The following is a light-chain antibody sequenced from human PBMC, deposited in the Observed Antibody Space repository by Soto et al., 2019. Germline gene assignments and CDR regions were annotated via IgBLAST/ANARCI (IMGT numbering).Light chain of an antibody. V-gene: IGLV2-14*01. J-gene: IGLJ1*01. CDR2: DVS. Sequence: QSALTQPASVSGSPGQSITISCTGNSSDVGGYNYVSWYQQHPGKAPKLMIYDVSNRPSGVSNRFSGSKSGNTASLTISGLQADDEYDYYCSSYTSSSTLGVFGTGTKVTVL. CDR3: SSYTSSSTLGV. CDR1: SSDVGGYNY.